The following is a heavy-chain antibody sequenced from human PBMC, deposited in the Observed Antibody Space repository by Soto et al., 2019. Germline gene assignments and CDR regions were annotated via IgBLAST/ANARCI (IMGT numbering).Heavy chain of an antibody. CDR2: IYFGGTT. CDR3: ARHDGFSSGWIFEY. J-gene: IGHJ4*01. Sequence: SETLSLTCSVSGASISSNFWSWVRQPPGKGLEWIGYIYFGGTTQSNPSLKGRATISLDTSKNQFTLNLASVSAADTAVYYCARHDGFSSGWIFEYWGHGTLVTVSS. V-gene: IGHV4-59*08. CDR1: GASISSNF. D-gene: IGHD6-19*01.